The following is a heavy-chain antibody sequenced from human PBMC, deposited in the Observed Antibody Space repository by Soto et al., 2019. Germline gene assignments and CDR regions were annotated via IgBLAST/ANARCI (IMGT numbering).Heavy chain of an antibody. D-gene: IGHD2-15*01. V-gene: IGHV3-33*01. J-gene: IGHJ6*03. CDR3: ARGIVVVDYYMDV. Sequence: GGSLRLSCAASGFTFSSYGMHWVRQAPGKGLEWVAVIWYDGSNKYYADSVKGRFTISRDNSKNTLYLQMNSLRAEDTAVYYCARGIVVVDYYMDVWGKGTTVTVSS. CDR1: GFTFSSYG. CDR2: IWYDGSNK.